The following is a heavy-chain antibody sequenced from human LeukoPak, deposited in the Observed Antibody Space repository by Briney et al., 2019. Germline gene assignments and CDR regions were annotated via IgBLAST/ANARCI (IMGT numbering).Heavy chain of an antibody. D-gene: IGHD2-15*01. CDR2: IIPIFGTA. V-gene: IGHV1-69*05. J-gene: IGHJ4*02. Sequence: SVKVSCKASGGAYSSYAISWVRQAPGQGLEWMGRIIPIFGTANYAQKFQGRVTITTDESTSTAYMELSSLRSEDTDVYYCVGTGYCSGGSCYSSDFDYWGQGTLVTVSS. CDR1: GGAYSSYA. CDR3: VGTGYCSGGSCYSSDFDY.